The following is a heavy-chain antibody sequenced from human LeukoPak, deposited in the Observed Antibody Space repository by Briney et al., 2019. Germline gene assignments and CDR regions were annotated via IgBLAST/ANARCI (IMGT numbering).Heavy chain of an antibody. D-gene: IGHD3-22*01. Sequence: SETLSLTCAVYDGSLSGHYWSWIRQPPGKGLEWIGEINHSGSTNYKPSLKSRVTILVDTSKNQFSLKLSSVTAADTAVYYCASYYYDSSGYYRPYWYFDLWGRGTLVTVSS. CDR1: DGSLSGHY. V-gene: IGHV4-34*01. J-gene: IGHJ2*01. CDR3: ASYYYDSSGYYRPYWYFDL. CDR2: INHSGST.